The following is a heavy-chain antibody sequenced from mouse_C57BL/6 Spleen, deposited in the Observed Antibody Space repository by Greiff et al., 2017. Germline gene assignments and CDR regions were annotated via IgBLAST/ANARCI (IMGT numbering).Heavy chain of an antibody. CDR1: GFSLTSYG. Sequence: QVQLQQSGPGLVQPSQSLSITCTVSGFSLTSYGVHWVRQSPGKGLEWLGVIWRGGSTDYNAAFMSRLSITKDNSKSQVFFKMNSLQADDTAIYYCAKKGDDGYFYAMDYWGQGTSVTVSS. D-gene: IGHD2-3*01. J-gene: IGHJ4*01. CDR3: AKKGDDGYFYAMDY. V-gene: IGHV2-5*01. CDR2: IWRGGST.